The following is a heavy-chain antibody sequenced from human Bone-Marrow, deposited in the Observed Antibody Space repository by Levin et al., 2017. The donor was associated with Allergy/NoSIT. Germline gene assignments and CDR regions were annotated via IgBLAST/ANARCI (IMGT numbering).Heavy chain of an antibody. CDR3: ARDPGIVVVPAAPPPVHLYYYYYGMDV. D-gene: IGHD2-2*01. CDR2: INPNSGGT. J-gene: IGHJ6*02. V-gene: IGHV1-2*02. Sequence: GESLKISCKASGYTFTGYYMHWVRQAPGQGLEWMGWINPNSGGTNYAQKFQGRVTMTRDTSISTAYMELSRLRSDDTAVYYCARDPGIVVVPAAPPPVHLYYYYYGMDVWGQGTTVTVSS. CDR1: GYTFTGYY.